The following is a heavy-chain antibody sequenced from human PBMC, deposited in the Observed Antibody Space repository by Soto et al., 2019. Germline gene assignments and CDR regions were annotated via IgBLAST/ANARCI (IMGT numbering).Heavy chain of an antibody. CDR1: GYSFTNYW. V-gene: IGHV5-51*01. CDR2: IYPGDSDT. Sequence: GESLKISCKGSGYSFTNYWIGWVRQMSGKGLEWMGIIYPGDSDTRYSPSFQGQVSISADKSISTAYLQWSSLKAADTAMYYCARQGISIVRGIITTGNLDVWGHGTTVTVS. CDR3: ARQGISIVRGIITTGNLDV. D-gene: IGHD3-10*01. J-gene: IGHJ6*02.